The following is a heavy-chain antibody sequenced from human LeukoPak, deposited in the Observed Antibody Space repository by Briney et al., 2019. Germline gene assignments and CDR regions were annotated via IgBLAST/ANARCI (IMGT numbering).Heavy chain of an antibody. D-gene: IGHD3-22*01. CDR3: ARGDLGHYYDSSGYYSWFDP. J-gene: IGHJ5*02. Sequence: ASVKVSCKASGGTFSSYAISWVRQAPGQGLEWMGGIIPIFGTANYAQKFQGRVTITTDESTSTAYMELSSLRSEDTAVYSCARGDLGHYYDSSGYYSWFDPWSQGTLVTVSS. CDR2: IIPIFGTA. V-gene: IGHV1-69*05. CDR1: GGTFSSYA.